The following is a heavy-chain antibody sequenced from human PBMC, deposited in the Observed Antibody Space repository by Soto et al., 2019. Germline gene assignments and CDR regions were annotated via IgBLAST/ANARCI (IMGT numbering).Heavy chain of an antibody. CDR1: GFTFSTHA. CDR3: ARDQTGITTTGGGRIDH. V-gene: IGHV3-30-3*01. D-gene: IGHD1-20*01. J-gene: IGHJ4*02. Sequence: QVQLVESGGGVVQPGRSLRLSCAASGFTFSTHAMQWVRQAPGKGLECVAIVSFDGSNKYYADSVKGRFTISRDNSKNTLYLQMSGLTPEDTAVYYCARDQTGITTTGGGRIDHWGQGTLVNVSS. CDR2: VSFDGSNK.